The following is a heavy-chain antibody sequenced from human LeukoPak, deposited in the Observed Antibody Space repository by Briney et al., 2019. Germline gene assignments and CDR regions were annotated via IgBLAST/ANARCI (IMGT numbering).Heavy chain of an antibody. CDR1: GGTFSSYA. CDR2: IIPILGIA. J-gene: IGHJ4*02. Sequence: SVTVSCKASGGTFSSYAISWVRQAPGQGLEWMGRIIPILGIANYAQKFQGRVTITADKSTSTAYMELSSLRSEDTAVYYCARPYSSSWYRFDYWGQGTLVTVSS. CDR3: ARPYSSSWYRFDY. D-gene: IGHD6-13*01. V-gene: IGHV1-69*04.